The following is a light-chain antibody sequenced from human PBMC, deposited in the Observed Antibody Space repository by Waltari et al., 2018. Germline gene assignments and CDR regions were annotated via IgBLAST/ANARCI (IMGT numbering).Light chain of an antibody. J-gene: IGKJ4*01. V-gene: IGKV3-15*01. CDR3: QQYNSWVT. CDR2: AAS. Sequence: EIVMTQSPATLSVSPGERATPSCRASQSISSNVAWYQQKPGQAPRLLIYAASTRATGIPARFSGSGSGTEFTLTISSLQSEDFVLYYCQQYNSWVTFGGGTKVEIK. CDR1: QSISSN.